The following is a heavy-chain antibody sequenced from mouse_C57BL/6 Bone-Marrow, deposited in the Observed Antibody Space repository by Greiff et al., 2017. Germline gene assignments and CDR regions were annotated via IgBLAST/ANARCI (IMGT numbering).Heavy chain of an antibody. D-gene: IGHD2-4*01. CDR3: ARDYDYDGDYFDD. V-gene: IGHV1-55*01. CDR2: IYPGSGST. CDR1: GYTFTSYW. J-gene: IGHJ2*01. Sequence: QVQLQQSGAELVKPGASVKMSCKASGYTFTSYWITWVKQRPGQGLEWIGDIYPGSGSTNYNEKFKSKATLTVDTSSSTAYMQLSSLTSEDSAVYYCARDYDYDGDYFDDWGQGTTLTVSS.